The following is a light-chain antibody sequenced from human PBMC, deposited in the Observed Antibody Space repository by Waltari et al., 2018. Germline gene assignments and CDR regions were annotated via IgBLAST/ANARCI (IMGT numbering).Light chain of an antibody. J-gene: IGKJ2*01. V-gene: IGKV1-5*03. Sequence: DIQMTQSPSTLSASVGDRVTITCRASQAIDTSLAWYQQKPGKAPNLLIYRSSTLEGGVSSRFSGSGSGTDLTLTISSLQPDDFATYYCQQYASYGKYTFGQGTKLEIK. CDR1: QAIDTS. CDR3: QQYASYGKYT. CDR2: RSS.